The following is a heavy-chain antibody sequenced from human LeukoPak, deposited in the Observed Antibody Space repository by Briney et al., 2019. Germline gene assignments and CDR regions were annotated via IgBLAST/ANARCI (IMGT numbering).Heavy chain of an antibody. D-gene: IGHD2-21*01. V-gene: IGHV3-23*01. CDR1: GFPFTSYA. Sequence: GGSLRLSCAASGFPFTSYAMTWVRQAPGKGLEWVSAISGSGVTTYFADSVKGRFTISRDNSKNTLYLQMNSLRAEDTAVYYCAKAPVTSCRGAFCYPFDYWGHGTLVTVSS. J-gene: IGHJ4*01. CDR3: AKAPVTSCRGAFCYPFDY. CDR2: ISGSGVTT.